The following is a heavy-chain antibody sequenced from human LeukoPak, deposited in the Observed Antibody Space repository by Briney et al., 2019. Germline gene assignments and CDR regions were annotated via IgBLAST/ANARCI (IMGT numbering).Heavy chain of an antibody. CDR3: ARVPPAVSFYDSSGYYDGTDY. J-gene: IGHJ4*02. Sequence: ASVKVSCKASGYTFTSYGISWVRQAPGQGLEWMGWISAYNGNTNYAQKLQGRVAMTTDTSTSTAYMELRSLRSDDTAVYYCARVPPAVSFYDSSGYYDGTDYWGQGTLVTVSS. D-gene: IGHD3-22*01. CDR1: GYTFTSYG. V-gene: IGHV1-18*01. CDR2: ISAYNGNT.